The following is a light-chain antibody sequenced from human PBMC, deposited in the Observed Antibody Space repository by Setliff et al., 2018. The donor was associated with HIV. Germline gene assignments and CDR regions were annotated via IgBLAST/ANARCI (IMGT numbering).Light chain of an antibody. CDR3: TSSTSSSTYV. Sequence: QSVLAQPASVSASPGQSIAVPCTGTSSDIGGYNYVSWYPQHPGKAPKLIIYDVSNRPSGVSDRFSGSKSGNTASLTISGLQAEDEADYYCTSSTSSSTYVFGTGTKVTVL. CDR1: SSDIGGYNY. CDR2: DVS. V-gene: IGLV2-14*03. J-gene: IGLJ1*01.